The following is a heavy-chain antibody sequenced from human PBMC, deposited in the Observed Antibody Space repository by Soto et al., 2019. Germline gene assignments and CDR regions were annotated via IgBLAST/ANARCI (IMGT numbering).Heavy chain of an antibody. J-gene: IGHJ6*02. D-gene: IGHD6-25*01. CDR1: GFTFSSYS. CDR3: ARVGIAAGLHGMDV. CDR2: ISSSSSYI. V-gene: IGHV3-21*01. Sequence: EVQLVESGGGLVKPGGSLRLSCAASGFTFSSYSMNWVRQAPGKGLEWVSAISSSSSYIYYADSVKGRFTISRDNAKNALYLQMNSLRAEDTAVYYCARVGIAAGLHGMDVWGQGTTVTVSS.